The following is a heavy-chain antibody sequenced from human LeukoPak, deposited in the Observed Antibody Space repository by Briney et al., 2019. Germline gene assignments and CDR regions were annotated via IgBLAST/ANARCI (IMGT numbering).Heavy chain of an antibody. J-gene: IGHJ4*02. Sequence: QTGGSLRLSCAASGFTFSDYYESWIRQAPGKGLEWVSYISSSGSTIYYADSVKGRFTISRDNAKNSLYLQMNSLRAGDTAVYYCASSEVRAFDYWGQGTLVTVSS. V-gene: IGHV3-11*01. CDR3: ASSEVRAFDY. CDR1: GFTFSDYY. CDR2: ISSSGSTI. D-gene: IGHD6-25*01.